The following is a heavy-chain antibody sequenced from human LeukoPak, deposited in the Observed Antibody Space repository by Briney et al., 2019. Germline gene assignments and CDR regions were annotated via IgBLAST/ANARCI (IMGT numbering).Heavy chain of an antibody. D-gene: IGHD2-15*01. Sequence: GGSLRLSCAASGFTLSSYAMSWVRQGPGKGLEWVSAISVSGNTYHADSVKGRFTISRDSSKNTLYLQMNSLRAEDAAVYYCAKAPVTTCSGAYCYPFDYWGRGTVVTVSS. J-gene: IGHJ4*02. CDR1: GFTLSSYA. CDR2: ISVSGNT. CDR3: AKAPVTTCSGAYCYPFDY. V-gene: IGHV3-23*01.